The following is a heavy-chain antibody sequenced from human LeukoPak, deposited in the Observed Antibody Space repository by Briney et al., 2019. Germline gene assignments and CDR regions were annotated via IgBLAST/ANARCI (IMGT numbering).Heavy chain of an antibody. Sequence: ASVKVSCKASGYTYTSYYLHWVRQAPGQGLEWMGIINPGGDTTTYAQKFQGRVTMTRDTSTSTVYMELSSLRSEDTAVYYCARGGNPLYGLDCWGQGTLVTVSS. CDR3: ARGGNPLYGLDC. D-gene: IGHD1-14*01. V-gene: IGHV1-46*01. CDR1: GYTYTSYY. CDR2: INPGGDTT. J-gene: IGHJ4*02.